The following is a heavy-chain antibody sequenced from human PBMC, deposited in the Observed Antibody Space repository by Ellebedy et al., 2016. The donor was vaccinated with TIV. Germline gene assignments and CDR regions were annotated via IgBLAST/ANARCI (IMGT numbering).Heavy chain of an antibody. CDR1: GGSISSSTYY. CDR3: ARNLVIFTFEKWYFDL. CDR2: IYNSGST. D-gene: IGHD3/OR15-3a*01. V-gene: IGHV4-39*01. J-gene: IGHJ2*01. Sequence: SETLSLTCTVSGGSISSSTYYWGWIRQPPGKGLEWIGTIYNSGSTYYNPSLKSRVTISVDTSKNQFSRKLSSVTAADTAVYYCARNLVIFTFEKWYFDLWGRGTLVTVSS.